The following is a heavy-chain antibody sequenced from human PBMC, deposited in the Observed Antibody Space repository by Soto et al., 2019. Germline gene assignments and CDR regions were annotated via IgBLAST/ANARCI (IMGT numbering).Heavy chain of an antibody. CDR2: IYRTGST. CDR3: ASRDPGTSVDY. D-gene: IGHD1-7*01. J-gene: IGHJ4*02. Sequence: QVQLQESGPGLVKPSGTLSLTCAVSGGSFTSNNWWTWVRQPPGQGLEWIGEIYRTGSTNYNPSLKSRVNIPLAKSENQFSLKVTSLTAADTAGYYCASRDPGTSVDYWGQGTLVTVSS. CDR1: GGSFTSNNW. V-gene: IGHV4-4*02.